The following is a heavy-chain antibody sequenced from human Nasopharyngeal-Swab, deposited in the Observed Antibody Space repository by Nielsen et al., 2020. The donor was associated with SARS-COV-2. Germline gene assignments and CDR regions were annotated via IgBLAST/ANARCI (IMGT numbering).Heavy chain of an antibody. CDR2: IKQDGSEK. D-gene: IGHD1-1*01. V-gene: IGHV3-7*03. J-gene: IGHJ6*02. CDR3: ARGVLHNLYYYYGMDV. Sequence: VRQAPGKGLERVANIKQDGSEKYYVDSVKGRFTISRDNAKNSLYLQMNSLRAEDTAVYYCARGVLHNLYYYYGMDVWGQGTTVTVSS.